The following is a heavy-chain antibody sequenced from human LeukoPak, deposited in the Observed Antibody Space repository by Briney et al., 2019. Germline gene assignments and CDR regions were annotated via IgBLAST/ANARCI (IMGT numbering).Heavy chain of an antibody. CDR1: RYTFTGYY. CDR2: INPNSGGT. D-gene: IGHD1-1*01. CDR3: ATSSTVTHTRDP. J-gene: IGHJ5*02. V-gene: IGHV1-2*02. Sequence: ASVKVSCKASRYTFTGYYIHWVRQAPGQGLEWMGWINPNSGGTNYAQRFQGRVSMDASFDTAHMELSRLTSGDTAVYYCATSSTVTHTRDPWGQGTLVTVSS.